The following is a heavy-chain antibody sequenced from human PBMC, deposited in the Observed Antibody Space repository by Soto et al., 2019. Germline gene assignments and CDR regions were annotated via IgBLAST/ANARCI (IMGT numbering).Heavy chain of an antibody. CDR2: IIPIFGTA. D-gene: IGHD2-15*01. Sequence: QVQLVQSGAEVKKPGSSVKVSCKAAGGTFSSYAISWVRQAPGQGLEWMGGIIPIFGTANYAQKFQGRVTITADESTSTADMELSSLRSEDTAVYYCARVLGYCSGGSCYGGSYYYYGMDVWGQGTTVTVSS. CDR1: GGTFSSYA. V-gene: IGHV1-69*01. J-gene: IGHJ6*02. CDR3: ARVLGYCSGGSCYGGSYYYYGMDV.